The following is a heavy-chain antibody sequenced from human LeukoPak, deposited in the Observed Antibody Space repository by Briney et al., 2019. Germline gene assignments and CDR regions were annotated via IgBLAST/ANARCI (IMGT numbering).Heavy chain of an antibody. Sequence: KTSETLSLTCTVSGGSISSYYWSWIRQPPGKGLEWIGYIYHSGSTNYNPSLKSRVTISVDTSKNQFSLKLSSVTAADTAVYYCATKAWGSGTFDIWGQGTMVTVSA. CDR1: GGSISSYY. J-gene: IGHJ3*02. CDR3: ATKAWGSGTFDI. CDR2: IYHSGST. V-gene: IGHV4-59*01. D-gene: IGHD7-27*01.